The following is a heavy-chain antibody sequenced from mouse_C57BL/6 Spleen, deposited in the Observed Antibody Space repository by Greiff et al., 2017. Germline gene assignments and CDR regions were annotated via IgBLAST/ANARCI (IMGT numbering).Heavy chain of an antibody. CDR3: ARSGSNYDGYYFDY. CDR1: GYTFTSYG. Sequence: QVQLQQSGAELARPGASVKLSCKASGYTFTSYGISWVKQRTGQGLEWIGEIYPRSGNTYYNEKFKGKATLTADKSSSTAYMELRSLTSEDSAVYFCARSGSNYDGYYFDYWGQGTTLTDSS. CDR2: IYPRSGNT. J-gene: IGHJ2*01. D-gene: IGHD2-5*01. V-gene: IGHV1-81*01.